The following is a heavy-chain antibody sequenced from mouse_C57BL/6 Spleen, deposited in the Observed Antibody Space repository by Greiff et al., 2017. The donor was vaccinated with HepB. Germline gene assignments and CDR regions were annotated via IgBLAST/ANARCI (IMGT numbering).Heavy chain of an antibody. J-gene: IGHJ2*01. CDR1: GYTFTSYD. D-gene: IGHD1-1*01. CDR3: ARREDYYYGRFDY. V-gene: IGHV1-85*01. CDR2: IYPRDGST. Sequence: QVQLQQSGPELVKPGASVKLSCKASGYTFTSYDINWVKQRPGQGLEWIGWIYPRDGSTKYNEKFKGKATLTVDTSSSTAYMELHSLTSEDSAVYFCARREDYYYGRFDYWGQGTTLTVSS.